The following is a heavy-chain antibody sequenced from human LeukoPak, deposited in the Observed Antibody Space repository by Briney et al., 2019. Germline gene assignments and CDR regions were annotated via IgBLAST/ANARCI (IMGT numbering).Heavy chain of an antibody. J-gene: IGHJ4*02. V-gene: IGHV3-7*01. Sequence: GGSLRLSCAASGFTFSGYWMHWVRQVPGKGLEWVANIKQDGSEKYYVDSVKGRFTISRDNAKNSLYLQMNSLRVEDTAVYYCARDFLDYFDYWGQGTLVTASS. CDR1: GFTFSGYW. CDR2: IKQDGSEK. CDR3: ARDFLDYFDY. D-gene: IGHD2/OR15-2a*01.